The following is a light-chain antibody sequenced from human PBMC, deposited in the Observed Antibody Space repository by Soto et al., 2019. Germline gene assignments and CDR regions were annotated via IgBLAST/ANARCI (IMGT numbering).Light chain of an antibody. CDR2: AAS. V-gene: IGKV1-6*01. CDR1: QDIRND. J-gene: IGKJ1*01. Sequence: AIQITNFPSSLPAPVGDRVTITSRASQDIRNDLGWYQQKPGKAPKLLIYAASSLQSGVPSRFRGSGSGTDFTLTISSLQPEDFATYYCLQDYNNPRMFGQGTKVEIK. CDR3: LQDYNNPRM.